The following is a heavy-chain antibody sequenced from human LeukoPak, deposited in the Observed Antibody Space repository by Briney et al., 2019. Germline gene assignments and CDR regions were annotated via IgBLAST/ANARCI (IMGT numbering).Heavy chain of an antibody. Sequence: GGSLRLSCAASGFTFDDYAMHWVRQAPGKGLEWVSGISWNSGSIGYADSVKGRFTISRDNAKNSLYLQMNSLRAEDTAVYYCAREGGGYYYGMDVWGKGTTVTVSS. D-gene: IGHD3-16*01. CDR2: ISWNSGSI. J-gene: IGHJ6*04. CDR1: GFTFDDYA. V-gene: IGHV3-9*01. CDR3: AREGGGYYYGMDV.